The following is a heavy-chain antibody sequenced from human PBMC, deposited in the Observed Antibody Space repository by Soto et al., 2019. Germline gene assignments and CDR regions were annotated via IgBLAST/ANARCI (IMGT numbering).Heavy chain of an antibody. CDR1: GFPFTTYG. CDR2: ISAYNGNR. Sequence: VASVKVSCKASGFPFTTYGFSCVRLAPGQVLEWMGWISAYNGNRNYAQKFQGRVTMTTDTSTSTVYMELRSLTSDDTAVYYCAKDPPITGSLRGTPLMDVWGQGTTVTVSS. J-gene: IGHJ6*02. V-gene: IGHV1-18*04. D-gene: IGHD1-20*01. CDR3: AKDPPITGSLRGTPLMDV.